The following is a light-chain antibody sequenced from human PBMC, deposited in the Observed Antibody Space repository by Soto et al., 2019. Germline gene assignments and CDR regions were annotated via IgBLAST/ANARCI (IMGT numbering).Light chain of an antibody. J-gene: IGKJ1*01. CDR2: TAS. V-gene: IGKV3-20*01. Sequence: EIVLMKSPGSLSLSVGDSAPLFCRASEGVASNYLAWYQQKPGRAPRLLIYTASTRATDIPDRFSGSGSGTDFTLTISRLEPEDVAVYYCQQYGSSPCAFGQGTKVDIK. CDR1: EGVASNY. CDR3: QQYGSSPCA.